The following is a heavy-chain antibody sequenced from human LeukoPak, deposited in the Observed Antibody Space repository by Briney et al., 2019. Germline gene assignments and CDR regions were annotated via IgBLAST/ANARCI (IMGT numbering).Heavy chain of an antibody. Sequence: PSETLSLTCTVSGGSISSDYWSSIRLPAGNGLEWIGRIYISGITNYNPSLKSRVTMSVDTSKNQFSLKLSSVTAADTAVYYCARDLNWYSGYLFDYWGQGTLVTVSS. CDR2: IYISGIT. CDR1: GGSISSDY. CDR3: ARDLNWYSGYLFDY. V-gene: IGHV4-4*07. D-gene: IGHD5-12*01. J-gene: IGHJ4*02.